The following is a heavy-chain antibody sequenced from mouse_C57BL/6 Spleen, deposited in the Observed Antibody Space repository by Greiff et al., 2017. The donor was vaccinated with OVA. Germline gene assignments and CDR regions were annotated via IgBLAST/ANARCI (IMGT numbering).Heavy chain of an antibody. V-gene: IGHV5-4*01. CDR2: ISDGGSYT. D-gene: IGHD1-1*01. Sequence: DVKLVESGGGLVKPGGSLKLSCAASGFTFSSYAMSWVRQTPEKRLEWVATISDGGSYTYYPDNVKGRFTISRDNAKNNLYLQMSHLKSEDTAMYYCARDCYGSRFDVWGTGTTVTVSS. J-gene: IGHJ1*03. CDR1: GFTFSSYA. CDR3: ARDCYGSRFDV.